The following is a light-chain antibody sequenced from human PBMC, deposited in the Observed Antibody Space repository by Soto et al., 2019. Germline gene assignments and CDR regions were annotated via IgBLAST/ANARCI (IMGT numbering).Light chain of an antibody. Sequence: QSVLTQPPSVSAAPGQRVTISCHGSSSNIGNHHVSWYQQVPGRTPKLLIYENYKRPSGIPDRFSGSKSGTSATLGITGLQTGDKADYYCGTWDSSVSAWVFGGGTKLTVL. V-gene: IGLV1-51*01. CDR2: ENY. J-gene: IGLJ3*02. CDR3: GTWDSSVSAWV. CDR1: SSNIGNHH.